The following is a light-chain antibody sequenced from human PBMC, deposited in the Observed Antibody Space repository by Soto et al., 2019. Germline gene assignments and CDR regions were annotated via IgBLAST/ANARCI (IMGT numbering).Light chain of an antibody. CDR3: HQRSNWPPIT. V-gene: IGKV3-11*01. J-gene: IGKJ5*01. CDR2: DAS. Sequence: EIVLTQSPGTLSLSPGERATLSCRASQSVGNYLAWYQQKPGQAPRLLIYDASNRATGIPARFSGSGSGTDFTLTISSLEPEDFAVYYCHQRSNWPPITFGQGTRLEIK. CDR1: QSVGNY.